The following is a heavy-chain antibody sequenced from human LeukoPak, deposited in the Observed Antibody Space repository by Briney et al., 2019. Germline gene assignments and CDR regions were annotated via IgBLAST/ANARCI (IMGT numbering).Heavy chain of an antibody. CDR1: GFTVSSNY. CDR3: AKITMIVVGPFDY. J-gene: IGHJ4*02. V-gene: IGHV3-53*01. D-gene: IGHD3-22*01. Sequence: PGGSLRLSCAASGFTVSSNYMSWVRQAPGKGLEWVSVIYSDGRTYYAGSVKGRFTISRDNSKNALYLETNSLRAEDTAVYYCAKITMIVVGPFDYWGQGTLVTVSS. CDR2: IYSDGRT.